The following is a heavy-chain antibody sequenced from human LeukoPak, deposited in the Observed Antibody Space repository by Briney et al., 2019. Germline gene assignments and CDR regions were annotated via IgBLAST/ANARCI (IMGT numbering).Heavy chain of an antibody. CDR3: PKWVRYCIHDICYGRYLDF. V-gene: IGHV3-23*01. J-gene: IGHJ4*02. D-gene: IGHD3/OR15-3a*01. CDR1: GVSFSDYA. Sequence: PGGSLRHSCAASGVSFSDYAMSWVRQAPGKGLQWVSGISGSGGNTYYADSVKGRFTISRDNYKKSLYLEMNSLRFEDTAVYYCPKWVRYCIHDICYGRYLDFWGQGTLVTVSS. CDR2: ISGSGGNT.